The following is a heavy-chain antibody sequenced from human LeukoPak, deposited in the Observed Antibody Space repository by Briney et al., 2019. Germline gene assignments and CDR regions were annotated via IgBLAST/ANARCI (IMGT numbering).Heavy chain of an antibody. CDR3: AKDRYSYAFEYSDS. Sequence: GGSLRLSCAASGFTFSSYGMHWVRQAPGKGLDWVAVISNDGSKKYYADSVKGRFTISRDNSKNTLSLQVSSLRTEDTAVYYCAKDRYSYAFEYSDSWGQGTLVTVSS. CDR2: ISNDGSKK. D-gene: IGHD5-18*01. J-gene: IGHJ4*02. CDR1: GFTFSSYG. V-gene: IGHV3-30*18.